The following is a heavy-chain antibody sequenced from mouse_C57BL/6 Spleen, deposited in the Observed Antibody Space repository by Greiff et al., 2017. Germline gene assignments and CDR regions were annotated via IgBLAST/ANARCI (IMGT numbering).Heavy chain of an antibody. CDR1: GYTFTDYN. CDR3: ARYSTSYYYGSSYEYFDV. J-gene: IGHJ1*03. CDR2: INPNNGGT. V-gene: IGHV1-18*01. Sequence: VQLQQSGPELVKPGASVKIPCKASGYTFTDYNMDWVKQSHGKSLEWIGDINPNNGGTIYNQKFKGKATLTVDKSSSTAYMELRSLTSEDTAVYYCARYSTSYYYGSSYEYFDVWGTGTTVTVSS. D-gene: IGHD1-1*01.